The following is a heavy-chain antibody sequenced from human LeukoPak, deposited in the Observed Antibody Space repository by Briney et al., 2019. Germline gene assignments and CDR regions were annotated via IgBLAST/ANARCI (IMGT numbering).Heavy chain of an antibody. Sequence: ASVKVSCKASGGTFSSYAIIWVRQAPGQGLEWMGGIIPIFGTANYAQKFQGRVTITTDESTSTAYMELSSLRSEDTAVYYCARGYSGYGGHFDYWGQGTLVTVSS. CDR1: GGTFSSYA. J-gene: IGHJ4*02. CDR2: IIPIFGTA. V-gene: IGHV1-69*05. CDR3: ARGYSGYGGHFDY. D-gene: IGHD5-12*01.